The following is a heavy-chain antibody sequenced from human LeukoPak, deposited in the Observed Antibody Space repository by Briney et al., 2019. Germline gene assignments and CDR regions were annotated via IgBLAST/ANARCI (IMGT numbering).Heavy chain of an antibody. Sequence: GGSLRLSCEASGFTFTNAWMSWVRPAPGKGLEWVGRIRRKTDGGTADYAAPVMGRFTISRDDSNNTLYLQMNSLKTEDTAVYYCISGFCSSTSCYAWGRGTLVIVSS. CDR3: ISGFCSSTSCYA. J-gene: IGHJ4*02. D-gene: IGHD2-2*01. CDR2: IRRKTDGGTA. V-gene: IGHV3-15*01. CDR1: GFTFTNAW.